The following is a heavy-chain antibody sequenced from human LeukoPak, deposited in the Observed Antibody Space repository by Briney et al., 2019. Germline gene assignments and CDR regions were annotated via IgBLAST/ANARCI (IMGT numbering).Heavy chain of an antibody. J-gene: IGHJ3*02. CDR2: ISGSGGST. D-gene: IGHD3-3*01. CDR3: AKLILEWFWFVALDAFDI. V-gene: IGHV3-23*01. Sequence: GGSLRLSCAASGFTFSSYAMSWVRQAPGKGLEWVSAISGSGGSTYYADSVKGRFTISRDNSKNTLYLQMNSLRAEDTAVYYCAKLILEWFWFVALDAFDIWGQGTMVTVPS. CDR1: GFTFSSYA.